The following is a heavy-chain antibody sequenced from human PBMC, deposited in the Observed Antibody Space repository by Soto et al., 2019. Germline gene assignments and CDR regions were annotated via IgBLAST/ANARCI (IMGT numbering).Heavy chain of an antibody. CDR3: ARDQRSGLYVYYFDY. D-gene: IGHD1-26*01. J-gene: IGHJ4*02. CDR2: IKQAGSEK. V-gene: IGHV3-7*03. Sequence: EVQLVESGGGLFQPWGSLRLSWADSGFTFSSYWISWVRNAPGNVLVWVATIKQAGSEKYYVDSVKGRVTISRDNAKNSLYLQMNRLRAEDTAVYYCARDQRSGLYVYYFDYCGQGPLVTVSS. CDR1: GFTFSSYW.